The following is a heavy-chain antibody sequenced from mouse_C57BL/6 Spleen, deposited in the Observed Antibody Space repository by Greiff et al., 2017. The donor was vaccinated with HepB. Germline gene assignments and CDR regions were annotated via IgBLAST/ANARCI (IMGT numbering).Heavy chain of an antibody. CDR2: ISSGGDYI. V-gene: IGHV5-9-1*02. J-gene: IGHJ4*01. D-gene: IGHD2-3*01. CDR3: TRGLYYYAMDY. Sequence: EVMLVESGEGLVKPGGSLKLSCAASGFTFSSYAMSWVRQTPEKRLEWVAYISSGGDYIYYADTVKGRFTISRDNARNTLYLQKSSLKSEDTAMYYCTRGLYYYAMDYWGQGTSVTVSS. CDR1: GFTFSSYA.